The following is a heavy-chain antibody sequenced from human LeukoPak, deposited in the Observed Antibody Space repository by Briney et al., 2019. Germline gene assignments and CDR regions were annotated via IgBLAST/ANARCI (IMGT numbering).Heavy chain of an antibody. CDR1: GFTFSSYS. Sequence: PGGSLRLSCAASGFTFSSYSMNWVRQAPGKWLEWVSSISSSSSYIYYADSVKGRFTISRDNAKNSLYLQMNSLRAEDTAVYYCARVDQLDSHFDYWGQGTLVTVSS. J-gene: IGHJ4*02. D-gene: IGHD2-2*01. V-gene: IGHV3-21*01. CDR3: ARVDQLDSHFDY. CDR2: ISSSSSYI.